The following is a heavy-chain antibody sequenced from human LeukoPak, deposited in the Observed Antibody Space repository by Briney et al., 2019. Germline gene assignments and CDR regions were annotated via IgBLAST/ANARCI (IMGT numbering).Heavy chain of an antibody. CDR2: ISGDGSMT. V-gene: IGHV3-74*01. J-gene: IGHJ4*02. CDR1: GFTFRSYW. Sequence: PGGSLRPSCAVSGFTFRSYWMHWVRQAPGKGLVWVSRISGDGSMTNCADSVKGRFTISRDNAKNTVYLQMNSLRAEDTAVYYCARYSSSSGGASHYLDYWGQGTLVTVSS. D-gene: IGHD6-6*01. CDR3: ARYSSSSGGASHYLDY.